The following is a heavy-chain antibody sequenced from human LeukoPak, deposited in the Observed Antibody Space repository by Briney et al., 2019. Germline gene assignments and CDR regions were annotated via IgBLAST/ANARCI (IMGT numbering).Heavy chain of an antibody. J-gene: IGHJ5*02. D-gene: IGHD4-17*01. Sequence: SVKLSCKASGGTFSSYAISWVRQAPGQGLEWMGGIIPIFGTANYAQKFQGRVTITADESTSTAYMELSSLRSEATAVYYCASCYGDYLNWLDPWGQGTLVTVSS. CDR3: ASCYGDYLNWLDP. CDR1: GGTFSSYA. V-gene: IGHV1-69*13. CDR2: IIPIFGTA.